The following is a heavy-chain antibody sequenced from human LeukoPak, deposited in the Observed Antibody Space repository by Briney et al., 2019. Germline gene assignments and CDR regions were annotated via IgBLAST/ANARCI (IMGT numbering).Heavy chain of an antibody. Sequence: GGSLRLSCAASGFTFTGYSMTWVRLAPGKGLEWVSTFSGRDGYTYYTDSVKGRFTTSRDNPKNTLYLQMNSLRAEDTAVYYCAKLGSIPVSNSRGGYWGQGTLVTVSS. V-gene: IGHV3-23*01. J-gene: IGHJ4*02. CDR3: AKLGSIPVSNSRGGY. D-gene: IGHD6-19*01. CDR1: GFTFTGYS. CDR2: FSGRDGYT.